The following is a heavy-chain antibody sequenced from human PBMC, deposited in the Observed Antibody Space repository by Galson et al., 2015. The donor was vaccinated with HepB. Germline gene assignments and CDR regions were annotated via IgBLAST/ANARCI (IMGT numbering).Heavy chain of an antibody. Sequence: CAISGDSVSSNSAAWSWIRQSPARGLEWLGRTYYRSKWYNDYAVSVESRITINPDTSKNQFSLQLNSVTPEDTAVYYCAREASDGHLFDYWGQGTLVTVSS. CDR1: GDSVSSNSAA. V-gene: IGHV6-1*01. J-gene: IGHJ4*02. CDR3: AREASDGHLFDY. CDR2: TYYRSKWYN.